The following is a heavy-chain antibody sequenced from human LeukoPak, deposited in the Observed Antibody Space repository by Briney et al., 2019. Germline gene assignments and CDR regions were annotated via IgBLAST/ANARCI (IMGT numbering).Heavy chain of an antibody. Sequence: SVKVSCKASGGTFSSYAISWVRQAPGQGLEWMGRIIPIFGTANYAQKFQGRVTITTDESTSTAYMELSSLRSEDAAVYYCARGDVRKDGYRFDYWGQGTLVTVSS. V-gene: IGHV1-69*05. CDR2: IIPIFGTA. CDR1: GGTFSSYA. D-gene: IGHD5-24*01. CDR3: ARGDVRKDGYRFDY. J-gene: IGHJ4*02.